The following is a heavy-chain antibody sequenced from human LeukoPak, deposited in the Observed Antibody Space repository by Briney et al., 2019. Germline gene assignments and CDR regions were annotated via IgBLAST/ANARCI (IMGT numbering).Heavy chain of an antibody. J-gene: IGHJ4*02. V-gene: IGHV3-30-3*01. CDR1: GFAFSSFV. Sequence: GGSLRLSCAASGFAFSSFVMHWVRQAPGRGLEWVAVISYDGTNKYLADSVKGRFTISRDNAKKSLYLQTNSLRDTDTAVYYCARDAGRGGDSDYWGQGTLVTVSS. CDR3: ARDAGRGGDSDY. CDR2: ISYDGTNK. D-gene: IGHD2-21*02.